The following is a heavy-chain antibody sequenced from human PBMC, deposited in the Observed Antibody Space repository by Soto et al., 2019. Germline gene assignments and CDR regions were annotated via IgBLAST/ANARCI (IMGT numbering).Heavy chain of an antibody. J-gene: IGHJ6*02. CDR1: GFTFSSYS. CDR3: ATQIDDYFDWLPYYYYGMDV. CDR2: ISSSSSYI. Sequence: PGGSLRLSCAASGFTFSSYSMNWVRQAPGKGLEWVSSISSSSSYIYYADSVKGRFTISRDNAKNSLYLQMNSLRAEDTAVYYCATQIDDYFDWLPYYYYGMDVWGQGTTVTVSS. D-gene: IGHD3-9*01. V-gene: IGHV3-21*01.